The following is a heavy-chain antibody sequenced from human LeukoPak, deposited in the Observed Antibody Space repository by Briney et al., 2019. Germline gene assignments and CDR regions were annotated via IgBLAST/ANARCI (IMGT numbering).Heavy chain of an antibody. J-gene: IGHJ4*02. CDR1: GFTFSSYA. CDR2: ISYDGSNK. D-gene: IGHD6-13*01. CDR3: ARDRSSSWASLDY. V-gene: IGHV3-30*01. Sequence: GRSLRLSCAASGFTFSSYAMHWVRQAPGKGLEWVAVISYDGSNKYYADSVKGRFTISRDNSKNTLYLQMNSLRAEDTAVYYCARDRSSSWASLDYWGQGTLVTVSS.